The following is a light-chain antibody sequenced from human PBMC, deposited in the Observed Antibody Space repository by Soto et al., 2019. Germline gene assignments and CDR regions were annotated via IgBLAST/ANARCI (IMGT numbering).Light chain of an antibody. CDR3: ATWDDSLNGFYV. CDR2: EVS. Sequence: QSALTQPASVSGSPGQSITISCTGTSSDVGGYNYVSWYQHHPGKAPKLLIFEVSNRPSGVSNRFSGSKSGNTASLTISGLRSDDEADYFCATWDDSLNGFYVFGTGTKLTVL. CDR1: SSDVGGYNY. V-gene: IGLV2-14*01. J-gene: IGLJ1*01.